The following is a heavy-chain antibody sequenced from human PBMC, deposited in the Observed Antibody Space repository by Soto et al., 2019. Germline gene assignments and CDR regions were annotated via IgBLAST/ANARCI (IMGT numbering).Heavy chain of an antibody. V-gene: IGHV3-73*02. D-gene: IGHD3-3*01. Sequence: EVQLVESGGGLVQPGGSLKLSCAASGFTFSGSAMHWVRQASGKGLEWVGRIRSKANSYATAYAVSLKGRFTISRDDSRKTAYLQMNRLKTEGTAVYYCARGVYDFWSGDPKGLDYWGQGTVVTVSS. CDR1: GFTFSGSA. J-gene: IGHJ4*02. CDR2: IRSKANSYAT. CDR3: ARGVYDFWSGDPKGLDY.